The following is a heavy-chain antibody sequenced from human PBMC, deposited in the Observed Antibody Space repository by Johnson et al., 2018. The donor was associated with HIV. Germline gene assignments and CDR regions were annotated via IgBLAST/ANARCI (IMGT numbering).Heavy chain of an antibody. CDR3: ARESPGLGVNGFDI. J-gene: IGHJ3*02. V-gene: IGHV3-30-3*01. Sequence: QVQLVESGGGVVQPGRSLRLSCEASGFTFSSYPMHWVRQAPGKGLEWVAVISYDGSNKYYADSVKGRFTISRDNSKNTLYLQMNSLRAEDTAVYYCARESPGLGVNGFDIWGQGTMVTVSS. CDR2: ISYDGSNK. CDR1: GFTFSSYP. D-gene: IGHD3-10*01.